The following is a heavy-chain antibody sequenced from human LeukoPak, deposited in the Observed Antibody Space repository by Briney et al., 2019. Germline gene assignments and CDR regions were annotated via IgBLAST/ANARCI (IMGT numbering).Heavy chain of an antibody. CDR2: NIPIFGTA. V-gene: IGHV1-69*05. D-gene: IGHD2-8*01. CDR3: ARDHLPVRNCTSGVCERQIQQ. Sequence: SVKVSCKASGGTFSSYAISWARQAPGQGLEWMGGNIPIFGTANYAQKFHGRVTITTDESTSTAYMELSSLRSEDTAVYYCARDHLPVRNCTSGVCERQIQQWGRGPVVTVSS. CDR1: GGTFSSYA. J-gene: IGHJ1*01.